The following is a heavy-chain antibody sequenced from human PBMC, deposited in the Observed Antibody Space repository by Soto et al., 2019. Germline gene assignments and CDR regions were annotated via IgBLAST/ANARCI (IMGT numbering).Heavy chain of an antibody. V-gene: IGHV1-46*01. CDR2: INPSGGST. CDR3: ASSGSYSPPYYYYGMDV. CDR1: GYTFTSYY. Sequence: ASVKVSCKXSGYTFTSYYMHWVRQAPGQGLEWMGIINPSGGSTSYAQKFQGRVTMTRDTSTSTVYMELSSLGSEDTAVYYCASSGSYSPPYYYYGMDVWGQGTTVTVSS. J-gene: IGHJ6*02. D-gene: IGHD1-26*01.